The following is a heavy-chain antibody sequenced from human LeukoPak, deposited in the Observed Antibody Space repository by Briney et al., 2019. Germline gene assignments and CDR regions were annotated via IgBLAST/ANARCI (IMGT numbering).Heavy chain of an antibody. V-gene: IGHV3-30-3*01. CDR1: GFTFSSYA. CDR2: ISYDGSNK. D-gene: IGHD1-26*01. J-gene: IGHJ4*02. CDR3: ARDIGGYFDY. Sequence: GRSLRLSCAASGFTFSSYAMHWVRQAPGKGLEWVAVISYDGSNKYYADSVKDRFTISRDNSKNTLYLQMNSLRAEDTAVYYCARDIGGYFDYWGQGTLVTVSS.